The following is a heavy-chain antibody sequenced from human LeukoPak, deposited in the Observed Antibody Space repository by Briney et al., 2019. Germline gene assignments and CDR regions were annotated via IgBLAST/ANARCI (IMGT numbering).Heavy chain of an antibody. CDR1: GFTFSSYW. V-gene: IGHV3-74*01. CDR3: AREGGIAAALDY. D-gene: IGHD6-13*01. CDR2: INTDGSST. Sequence: PGGSLRLSCAASGFTFSSYWMHWVRQAPGKGLVWVSRINTDGSSTSYADSVKGRFTISGDNAKNTLYLQMNSLRAEDTAVYYCAREGGIAAALDYWGQGTLVTVSS. J-gene: IGHJ4*02.